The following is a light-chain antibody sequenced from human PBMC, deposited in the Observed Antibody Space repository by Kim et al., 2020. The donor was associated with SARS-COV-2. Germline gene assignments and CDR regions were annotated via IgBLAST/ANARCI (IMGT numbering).Light chain of an antibody. CDR1: QSISTY. Sequence: DIQMTQSPSSLSASVGDRVTITCRSSQSISTYLNWFQQKPGKAPSLLIYAASSLQSGVPSRFRGSGSGTDFTLTISSLQPEDFATYYCQQTYSVPLTFGGGTKVDIK. J-gene: IGKJ4*01. V-gene: IGKV1-39*01. CDR3: QQTYSVPLT. CDR2: AAS.